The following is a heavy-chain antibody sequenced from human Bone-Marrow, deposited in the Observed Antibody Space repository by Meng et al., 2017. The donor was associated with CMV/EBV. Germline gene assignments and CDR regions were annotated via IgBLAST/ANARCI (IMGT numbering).Heavy chain of an antibody. D-gene: IGHD3-16*02. CDR2: IIPIFGTA. CDR3: ARGRYSPNWFDP. V-gene: IGHV1-69*12. CDR1: GGTFSSYA. Sequence: QVQRVQAGAEVKKPGASVKVSCKASGGTFSSYAISWVRQAPGQGLEWMGGIIPIFGTANYAQKFQGRVTITADESTSTAYMELSSLRSEDTAVYYCARGRYSPNWFDPWGQGTLVTVSS. J-gene: IGHJ5*02.